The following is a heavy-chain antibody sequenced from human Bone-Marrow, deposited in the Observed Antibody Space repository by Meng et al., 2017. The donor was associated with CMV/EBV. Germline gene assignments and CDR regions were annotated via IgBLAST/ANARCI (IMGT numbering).Heavy chain of an antibody. J-gene: IGHJ5*02. CDR1: GYTFTGYY. Sequence: ASVKVSCKASGYTFTGYYMHWVRQAPGQGLEWMGWINPNSGGTNYAQKFQGRVTMTRDTYISTDYMEMSRLRSDETTVYYCARDTQGGWFDPWGQGTLVTVSS. D-gene: IGHD3-16*01. CDR3: ARDTQGGWFDP. V-gene: IGHV1-2*02. CDR2: INPNSGGT.